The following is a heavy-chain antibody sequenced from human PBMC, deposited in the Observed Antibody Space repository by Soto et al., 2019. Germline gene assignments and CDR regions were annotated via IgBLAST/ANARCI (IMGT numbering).Heavy chain of an antibody. Sequence: PGGSLRLSCAAAGFNVISNYMSWVRQAPGKGLEWVSVIYSGGSTYYADSVKGRFTISRDNSKNTLYLQMNSLRAEDTAVYYCARGILPAEYAFDIWGQGTMVTVSS. J-gene: IGHJ3*02. CDR1: GFNVISNY. CDR3: ARGILPAEYAFDI. D-gene: IGHD2-2*01. V-gene: IGHV3-66*01. CDR2: IYSGGST.